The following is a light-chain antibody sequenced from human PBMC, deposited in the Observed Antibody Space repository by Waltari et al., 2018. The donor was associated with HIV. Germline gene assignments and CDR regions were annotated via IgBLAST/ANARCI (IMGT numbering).Light chain of an antibody. CDR2: SNN. CDR1: RSNIGSNI. CDR3: AAWDDSLNGWV. V-gene: IGLV1-44*01. J-gene: IGLJ3*02. Sequence: QSVLTQPTSASGTPGQRVTISCSGSRSNIGSNIVNWYQQLPGTAPKLLIYSNNQRPSGVPDRFSGSKSGTSASLAISGLQSEDEADYYCAAWDDSLNGWVFGGGTKLTVL.